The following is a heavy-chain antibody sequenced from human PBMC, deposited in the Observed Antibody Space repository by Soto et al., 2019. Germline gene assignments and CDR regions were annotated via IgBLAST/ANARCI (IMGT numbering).Heavy chain of an antibody. Sequence: QVQLQESGPGLVKPSEPLSLTCTVSGGSITSYYWSWIRQPPGKGLEWIGYIYYSGSTNYNPSLNSRVTKSVDTSKNQFSLKLSSVTAADTAVYYCARDTSSGWPDYWGQGTLVTVSS. D-gene: IGHD6-19*01. CDR3: ARDTSSGWPDY. CDR2: IYYSGST. V-gene: IGHV4-59*01. CDR1: GGSITSYY. J-gene: IGHJ4*02.